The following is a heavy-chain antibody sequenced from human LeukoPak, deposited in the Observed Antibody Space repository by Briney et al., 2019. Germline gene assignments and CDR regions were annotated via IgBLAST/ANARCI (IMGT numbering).Heavy chain of an antibody. CDR1: GFTFSSHG. V-gene: IGHV3-30*18. CDR3: AKGAVVNGNYYDRFDS. D-gene: IGHD1-7*01. CDR2: ISYDGRNT. J-gene: IGHJ4*02. Sequence: PGGSLRLSCAASGFTFSSHGMHWVRQAPGKGLEWVAVISYDGRNTYYANSVKGRFTISRDNSKNTLYLQMNSLRTEDTAVYYCAKGAVVNGNYYDRFDSWGQGTLVTVSS.